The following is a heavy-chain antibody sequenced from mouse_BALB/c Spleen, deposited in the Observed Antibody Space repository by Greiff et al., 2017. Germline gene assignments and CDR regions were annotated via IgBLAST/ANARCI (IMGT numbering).Heavy chain of an antibody. CDR2: IWAGGST. V-gene: IGHV2-9*02. J-gene: IGHJ2*01. CDR1: GFSLTSYG. Sequence: VKLQQSGPGLVAPSQSLSITCTVSGFSLTSYGVHWVRQPPGKGLEWLGVIWAGGSTNYNSALMSRLSISKDNSKSQVFLKMNSLQTDDTAMYYCARVSTMITTGYYFDYWGQGTTLTVSS. D-gene: IGHD2-4*01. CDR3: ARVSTMITTGYYFDY.